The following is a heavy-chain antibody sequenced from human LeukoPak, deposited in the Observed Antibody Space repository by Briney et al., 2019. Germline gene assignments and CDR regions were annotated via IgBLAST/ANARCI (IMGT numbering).Heavy chain of an antibody. V-gene: IGHV5-51*01. J-gene: IGHJ4*02. CDR3: ARTYYYDSSGYYVFDY. Sequence: GESLKISCKGSGYSFTSYWIGWVRQMPGKGLEWMGIIYPGDSDTRYSPSFQGQVTISADKSISTAYLQWSSLKASDTAMYYCARTYYYDSSGYYVFDYWGQGTLATVSS. CDR2: IYPGDSDT. CDR1: GYSFTSYW. D-gene: IGHD3-22*01.